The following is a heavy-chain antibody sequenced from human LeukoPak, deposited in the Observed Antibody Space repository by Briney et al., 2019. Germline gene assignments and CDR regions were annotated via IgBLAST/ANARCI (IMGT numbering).Heavy chain of an antibody. CDR3: RYSSSWFDY. V-gene: IGHV4-4*02. D-gene: IGHD6-13*01. Sequence: PGGSLRLSCAASGFTFSSSAMSWVRQPPGKGLEWIGEIYHSGSTNYNPSLKSRVTISVDKSKNQFSLKLSSVTAADTAVYYCRYSSSWFDYWGQGTLVTVSS. CDR2: IYHSGST. CDR1: GFTFSSSAM. J-gene: IGHJ4*02.